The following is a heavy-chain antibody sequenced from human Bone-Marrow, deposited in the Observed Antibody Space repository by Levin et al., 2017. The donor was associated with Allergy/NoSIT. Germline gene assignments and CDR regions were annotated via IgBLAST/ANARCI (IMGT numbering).Heavy chain of an antibody. J-gene: IGHJ4*02. CDR1: GGSISSYY. D-gene: IGHD6-19*01. CDR3: ARGIAVAGCEFDY. V-gene: IGHV4-59*01. CDR2: IYYSGST. Sequence: SETLSLTCTVSGGSISSYYWSWIRQPPGKGLEWIGYIYYSGSTNYNPSLKSRVTISVDTSKNQFSLKLSSVTAADTAVYYCARGIAVAGCEFDYWGQGTLVTVSS.